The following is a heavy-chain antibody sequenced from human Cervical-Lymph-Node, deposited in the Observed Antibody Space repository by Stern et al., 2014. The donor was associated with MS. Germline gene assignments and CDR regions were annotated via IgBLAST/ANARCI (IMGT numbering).Heavy chain of an antibody. D-gene: IGHD3-10*01. CDR1: EFIFSDYY. J-gene: IGHJ5*01. CDR2: ISTSENTI. V-gene: IGHV3-11*01. Sequence: VQLVESGGGLVKPGGSLRLSCTASEFIFSDYYMSWIRQAQGKGLEWVSYISTSENTIYYADSVKGRFTISRDNAKNSLYLQMNSVRAEDTAVYYCARESGSYPTWFDSWGQGTLVTVSS. CDR3: ARESGSYPTWFDS.